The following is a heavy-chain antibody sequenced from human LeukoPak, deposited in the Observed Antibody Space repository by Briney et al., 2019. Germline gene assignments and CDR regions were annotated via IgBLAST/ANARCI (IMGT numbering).Heavy chain of an antibody. D-gene: IGHD6-19*01. CDR3: ARDGGWHRFDY. CDR1: GFTFRSPW. CDR2: INEDGSQK. J-gene: IGHJ4*02. V-gene: IGHV3-7*03. Sequence: GSLILSCVESGFTFRSPWMAWLRQAPEKGLEWVANINEDGSQKYYLGSVTGRFTISRDNAKNSLYLQMNSLSAEDTAMYYCARDGGWHRFDYWGQGTLVIVSS.